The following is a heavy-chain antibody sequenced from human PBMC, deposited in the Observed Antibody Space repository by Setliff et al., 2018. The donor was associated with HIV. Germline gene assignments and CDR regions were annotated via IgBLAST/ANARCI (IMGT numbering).Heavy chain of an antibody. CDR2: INPSGGST. CDR3: ARGGSSSRYYYYYMDV. Sequence: VASVKVSCKTSDYTFTNYGIYWVRQAPGQGLEWMGIINPSGGSTSYAQKFQGRVTMTRDTSTSTVYMELSSLRSEDTAVYYCARGGSSSRYYYYYMDVWGKGTTVTVSS. CDR1: DYTFTNYG. V-gene: IGHV1-46*01. D-gene: IGHD6-6*01. J-gene: IGHJ6*03.